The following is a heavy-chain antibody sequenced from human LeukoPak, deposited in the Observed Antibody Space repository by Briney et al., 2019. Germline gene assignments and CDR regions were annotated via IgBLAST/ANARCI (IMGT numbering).Heavy chain of an antibody. J-gene: IGHJ4*02. CDR3: ATDGGTRGAVAGYFDY. Sequence: ASVKVSCKASGYTFIDYYVHWVRQAPGQGLEWIGYINPNTGGTNFAQKFQGWVTMTRDTSISTAYMELSRLKSDDTAVYYCATDGGTRGAVAGYFDYWGQGTLVTVSS. CDR2: INPNTGGT. V-gene: IGHV1-2*04. CDR1: GYTFIDYY. D-gene: IGHD6-19*01.